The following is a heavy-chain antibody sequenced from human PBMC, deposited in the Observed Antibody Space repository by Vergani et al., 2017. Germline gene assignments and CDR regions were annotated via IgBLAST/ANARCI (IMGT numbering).Heavy chain of an antibody. CDR3: ARVKIGGRWRQLADY. D-gene: IGHD5-24*01. J-gene: IGHJ4*02. Sequence: QVQLVQSGAEVKKPGSSVKVSCKASGGTFSSYAISWVRQAPGQALEGMGGIIPICGTANYAQKFQGRVTITADESRRTAYMELSSLRSEDTAVYYCARVKIGGRWRQLADYWGQGTLVTVSS. V-gene: IGHV1-69*01. CDR1: GGTFSSYA. CDR2: IIPICGTA.